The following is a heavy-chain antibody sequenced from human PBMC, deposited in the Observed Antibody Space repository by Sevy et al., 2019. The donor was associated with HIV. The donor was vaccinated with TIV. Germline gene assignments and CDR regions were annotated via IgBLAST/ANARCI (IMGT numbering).Heavy chain of an antibody. CDR3: ARQPRSGWTYCYYGMDV. V-gene: IGHV5-51*01. D-gene: IGHD6-19*01. Sequence: GESLKISCKGSGYSFTSYWIGWVRQMPGKGLEWMGIIYPGDSDTRDSPSFQGQVTISADESISTAYLQWSSLKASDTAMYYCARQPRSGWTYCYYGMDVWGQGTTVTVSS. J-gene: IGHJ6*02. CDR2: IYPGDSDT. CDR1: GYSFTSYW.